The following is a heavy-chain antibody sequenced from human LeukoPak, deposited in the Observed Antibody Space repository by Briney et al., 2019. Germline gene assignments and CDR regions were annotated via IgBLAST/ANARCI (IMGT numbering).Heavy chain of an antibody. V-gene: IGHV4-34*01. D-gene: IGHD6-19*01. CDR1: GGSFSGYY. J-gene: IGHJ5*02. CDR2: IHYSGST. CDR3: ATRLIIAVAGFDP. Sequence: SETLSLTCAVYGGSFSGYYWSWIRQPPGKGLEWIGEIHYSGSTNHNPSLKSRVTMSLDTSKNQFSLKLSSVTAADTAVYYCATRLIIAVAGFDPWGQGTLVTVSS.